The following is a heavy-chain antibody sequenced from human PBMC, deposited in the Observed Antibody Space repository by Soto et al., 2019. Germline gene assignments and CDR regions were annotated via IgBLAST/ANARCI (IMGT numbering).Heavy chain of an antibody. D-gene: IGHD2-8*01. CDR2: VKSDGSSA. CDR1: GFIFTNYW. CDR3: ERDLYASCDY. J-gene: IGHJ4*02. Sequence: EVQLVESGGGLVQPGGSLSLSCAASGFIFTNYWMNWVRQAPGKGPVWVARVKSDGSSAYYADSVKGRFTFSRDNAKNTLYLQMNSLTVEDTAVYYCERDLYASCDYGGRGTLVTVSS. V-gene: IGHV3-74*01.